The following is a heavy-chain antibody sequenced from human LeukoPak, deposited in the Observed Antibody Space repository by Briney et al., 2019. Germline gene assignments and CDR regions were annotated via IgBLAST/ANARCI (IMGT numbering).Heavy chain of an antibody. D-gene: IGHD3-3*01. V-gene: IGHV1-2*06. CDR2: INPNSGGT. J-gene: IGHJ4*02. Sequence: GSVKVSCKASGYTFTGYYMHWVRQAPGQGLEWMGRINPNSGGTNYAQKFQGRVTMTRDTSISTAYMELSRLRSDDTAVYYCTRYDFWSGALDYWGQGTLVTVSS. CDR3: TRYDFWSGALDY. CDR1: GYTFTGYY.